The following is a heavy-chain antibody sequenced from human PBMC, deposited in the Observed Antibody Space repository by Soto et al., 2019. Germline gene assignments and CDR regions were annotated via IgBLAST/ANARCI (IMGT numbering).Heavy chain of an antibody. J-gene: IGHJ4*02. CDR3: ARDAPIPFGGHDH. Sequence: QVQLVESGGGVVQPGRSLRLSCAASGFTFSSYGMHWVRQAPGKGLEWVAIIWHEGNNKYYADSVKGRFTISRDNSKNTLYLQMTSLRAEDTAVYYCARDAPIPFGGHDHWGQGSLVTVSS. CDR1: GFTFSSYG. V-gene: IGHV3-33*01. D-gene: IGHD3-16*01. CDR2: IWHEGNNK.